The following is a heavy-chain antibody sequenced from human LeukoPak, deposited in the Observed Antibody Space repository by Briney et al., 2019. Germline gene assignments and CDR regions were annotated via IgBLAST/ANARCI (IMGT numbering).Heavy chain of an antibody. CDR3: ARGSDYGDYNWFDP. J-gene: IGHJ5*02. CDR2: MNPNSGNT. V-gene: IGHV1-8*01. D-gene: IGHD4-17*01. CDR1: RYTFTSYD. Sequence: GASVKVSCKASRYTFTSYDINWVRQATGQGLEWMGWMNPNSGNTGYAQKFQGRVTMTRNTSISTAYMELSSLRSEDTAVYYCARGSDYGDYNWFDPWGQGTLVTVSS.